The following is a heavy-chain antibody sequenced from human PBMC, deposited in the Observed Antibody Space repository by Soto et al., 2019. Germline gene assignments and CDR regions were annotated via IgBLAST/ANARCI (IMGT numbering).Heavy chain of an antibody. J-gene: IGHJ6*02. Sequence: QVQRVQSGAEVKKPRSSVKVSCKASGGTFSSYAISWVRQAPGQGLEWMGGIIPIFGTADYAQKFQGRVTITADESTSTAYMELSSLRSEDTAVYYCASHSGSSPEGRYYYGMDVWGQGTTVTVSS. D-gene: IGHD1-26*01. CDR1: GGTFSSYA. CDR2: IIPIFGTA. CDR3: ASHSGSSPEGRYYYGMDV. V-gene: IGHV1-69*12.